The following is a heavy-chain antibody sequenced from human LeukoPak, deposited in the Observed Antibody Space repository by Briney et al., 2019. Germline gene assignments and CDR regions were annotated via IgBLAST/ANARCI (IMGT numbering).Heavy chain of an antibody. CDR2: INHSGST. J-gene: IGHJ4*02. D-gene: IGHD5-18*01. Sequence: SETLSLTCIVSGGSIISGDYYWSWIRQPPGKGLEWIGEINHSGSTNYNPSLKSRVTISVDTSKNQFSLKLSSVTAADTAVYYCARIRQYTGDFDYWGQGTLVTVSS. V-gene: IGHV4-61*08. CDR1: GGSIISGDYY. CDR3: ARIRQYTGDFDY.